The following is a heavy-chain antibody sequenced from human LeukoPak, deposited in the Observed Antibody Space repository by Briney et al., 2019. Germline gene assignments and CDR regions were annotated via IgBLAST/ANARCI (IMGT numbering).Heavy chain of an antibody. CDR2: MSHDGTNK. CDR3: ARHRGPSLHSSAYFDY. CDR1: GFPFSGYA. V-gene: IGHV3-30-3*01. J-gene: IGHJ4*02. D-gene: IGHD3-22*01. Sequence: ARSLRLSSAASGFPFSGYAMHWVRQAPGKGLEWVAVMSHDGTNKYYADSVKGRFTISRDNSKNTLYLQMDSLRTEDTAVYYCARHRGPSLHSSAYFDYWGQGTLVTVSS.